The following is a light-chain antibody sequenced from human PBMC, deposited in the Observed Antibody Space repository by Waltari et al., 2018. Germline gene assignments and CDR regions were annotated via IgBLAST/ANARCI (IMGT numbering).Light chain of an antibody. V-gene: IGKV1-17*01. Sequence: DIQMTQSPSSLSASVGDRVTITCRASQDIGHDLGWYQQQPGKAPRRLIYAASSLQSGVPPRFSGTGSGTEFTLTVSSLQPEDVATYYCLHHNNYPRTLGQGTKVEVK. CDR2: AAS. J-gene: IGKJ1*01. CDR3: LHHNNYPRT. CDR1: QDIGHD.